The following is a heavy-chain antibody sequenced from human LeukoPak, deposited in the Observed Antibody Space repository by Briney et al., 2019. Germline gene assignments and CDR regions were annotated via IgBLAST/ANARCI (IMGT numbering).Heavy chain of an antibody. CDR1: GFTFSSYW. CDR3: ARKAGGYSYGPLDY. V-gene: IGHV3-74*01. D-gene: IGHD5-18*01. J-gene: IGHJ4*02. CDR2: INSDGSSA. Sequence: PGGSLRLSCAASGFTFSSYWMHWVRQAPGKGLAWVSRINSDGSSASYADSVKGRFTISRDNAKNTLYLQMNSLRAEDTAVYYCARKAGGYSYGPLDYWGQGTLVTVSS.